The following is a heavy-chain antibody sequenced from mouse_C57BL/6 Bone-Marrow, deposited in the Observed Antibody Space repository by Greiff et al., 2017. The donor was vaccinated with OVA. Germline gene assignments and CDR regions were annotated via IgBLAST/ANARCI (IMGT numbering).Heavy chain of an antibody. V-gene: IGHV1-63*01. Sequence: QVQLQQSGAELVRPGTSVKMSCKASGYTFTNYWIGWAKQRPGHGLEWIGDIYPGGGYTNYNEKFKGKATLTADKSSSTAYMQFSSLTSEDSAIYYCARGNYDYDYAMDYWGQGTSVTVSS. D-gene: IGHD2-4*01. CDR1: GYTFTNYW. CDR3: ARGNYDYDYAMDY. CDR2: IYPGGGYT. J-gene: IGHJ4*01.